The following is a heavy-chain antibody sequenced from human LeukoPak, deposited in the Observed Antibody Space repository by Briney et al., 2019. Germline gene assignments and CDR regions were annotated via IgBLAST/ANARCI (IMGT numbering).Heavy chain of an antibody. J-gene: IGHJ4*02. CDR1: GFTFSSYG. V-gene: IGHV3-33*01. D-gene: IGHD3-10*01. CDR3: ARESYSSGSSDFDY. CDR2: IWYDGSNK. Sequence: GRSLRLSCAASGFTFSSYGMHWVRQAPGKGLEWVAVIWYDGSNKYYADSVKGRFTISRDNSKNTLYLQMNSLRAEDTAVYYCARESYSSGSSDFDYWGQGTLVTVSS.